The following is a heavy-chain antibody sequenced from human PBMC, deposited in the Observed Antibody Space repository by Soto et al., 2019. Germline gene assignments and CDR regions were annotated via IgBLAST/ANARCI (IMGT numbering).Heavy chain of an antibody. Sequence: GGSLRLSGAASGFSSSNYARSWVRQAPGKGLEWVSYISSSGNTRYYADSVRGRFTISRDNAKNSLYLQMNSLRAEDTAVYYCAREDTAMVVYWGKGTLVTV. D-gene: IGHD5-18*01. CDR1: GFSSSNYA. CDR2: ISSSGNTR. CDR3: AREDTAMVVY. J-gene: IGHJ4*02. V-gene: IGHV3-48*03.